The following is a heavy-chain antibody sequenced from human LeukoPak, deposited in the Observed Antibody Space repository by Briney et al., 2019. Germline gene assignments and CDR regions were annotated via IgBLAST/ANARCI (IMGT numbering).Heavy chain of an antibody. Sequence: PGGSLRLSCAASGFTFSSYGMHWVRQAPGKGLEWVANINDDGSEKYYVDSVKGRFTISRDNAKNSLYLQMNSLRVEDAAVYFCARDPSGNDPFDIWGQGTMVIVSS. D-gene: IGHD1-26*01. CDR1: GFTFSSYG. J-gene: IGHJ3*02. V-gene: IGHV3-7*05. CDR2: INDDGSEK. CDR3: ARDPSGNDPFDI.